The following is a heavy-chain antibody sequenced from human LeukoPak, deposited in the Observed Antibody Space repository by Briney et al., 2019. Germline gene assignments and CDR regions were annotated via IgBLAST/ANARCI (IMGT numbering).Heavy chain of an antibody. V-gene: IGHV3-66*02. Sequence: GGSLRLSCAASGFTVSRNYMSWVRQAPGRGLEWVSVMYSGGSTYYADSVKGRFTISRDNSKNTLYLQMNSRRAENTAIYYCAREGWLHISAYWGQGTLVPVSS. D-gene: IGHD5-24*01. CDR3: AREGWLHISAY. CDR1: GFTVSRNY. CDR2: MYSGGST. J-gene: IGHJ4*02.